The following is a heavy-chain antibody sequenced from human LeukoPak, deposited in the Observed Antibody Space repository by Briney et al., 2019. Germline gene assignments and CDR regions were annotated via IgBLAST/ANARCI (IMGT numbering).Heavy chain of an antibody. CDR1: GFTFSSHG. CDR2: IWYDGSNK. Sequence: GGSLRLSCAASGFTFSSHGMHWVRQAPGKGLEWVAVIWYDGSNKYYADSVKGRFTISRDNSKNTLYLQMNSLRAEDTAVYYCARWHDVWSGYPYYFDYWGQGTLVTVSS. J-gene: IGHJ4*02. D-gene: IGHD3-3*01. V-gene: IGHV3-33*01. CDR3: ARWHDVWSGYPYYFDY.